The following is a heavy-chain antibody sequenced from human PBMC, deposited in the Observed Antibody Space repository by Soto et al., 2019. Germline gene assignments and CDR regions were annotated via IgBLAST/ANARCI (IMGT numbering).Heavy chain of an antibody. CDR1: GYTLTELS. CDR3: AFGVVAGNGMDV. D-gene: IGHD3-22*01. Sequence: GASVKVSCKVSGYTLTELSMHWVRQAPGKGLEWMGGFDPEDGETIYAQKFQGIVTMTEDTSTDTAYMELSSLRSEDTAVYYCAFGVVAGNGMDVWGQGTTVTVSS. CDR2: FDPEDGET. J-gene: IGHJ6*02. V-gene: IGHV1-24*01.